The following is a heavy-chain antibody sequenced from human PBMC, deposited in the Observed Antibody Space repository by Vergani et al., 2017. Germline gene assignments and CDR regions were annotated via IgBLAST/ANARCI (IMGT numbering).Heavy chain of an antibody. V-gene: IGHV4-38-2*01. D-gene: IGHD3-16*01. CDR3: ARGFTGSHAFDI. Sequence: QVQLQESGPGLVKPSETLSLTCAVSGYSISSGYYWGWIRQPPGKGLEWIGSINHSGSTYYNPSLKSRVTISVDTSKNQFSLKLSSVTAADTAVYYCARGFTGSHAFDIWGQGTMVTVSS. J-gene: IGHJ3*02. CDR2: INHSGST. CDR1: GYSISSGYY.